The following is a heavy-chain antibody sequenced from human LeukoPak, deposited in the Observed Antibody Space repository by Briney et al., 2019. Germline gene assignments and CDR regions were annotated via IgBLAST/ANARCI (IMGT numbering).Heavy chain of an antibody. CDR2: IYPGDSDT. V-gene: IGHV5-51*01. CDR1: GYRFTSYW. CDR3: ARQGSYFDY. J-gene: IGHJ4*02. Sequence: GASLKISYKGSGYRFTSYWIAWVRQMPGKGLEWMGIIYPGDSDTRYSPSFQGQVTISADKSISTAYLQWSSLKASDTAMYYCARQGSYFDYWAQGTLVTVSS.